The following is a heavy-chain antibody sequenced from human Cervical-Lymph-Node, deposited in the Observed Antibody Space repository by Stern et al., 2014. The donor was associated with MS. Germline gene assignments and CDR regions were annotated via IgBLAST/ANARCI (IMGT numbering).Heavy chain of an antibody. V-gene: IGHV3-7*01. Sequence: VQLEESGGDLVQPGGSLRLSCAASGFTFRAYWMTWVRQAQGQGLELVSNIQKDGNEKYHVDSVKGRFTISRDNAKNSMYLQMNSLRAEDTAVYFCARENFDHFDYWGQGTLVTVSS. CDR2: IQKDGNEK. D-gene: IGHD1-7*01. J-gene: IGHJ4*02. CDR1: GFTFRAYW. CDR3: ARENFDHFDY.